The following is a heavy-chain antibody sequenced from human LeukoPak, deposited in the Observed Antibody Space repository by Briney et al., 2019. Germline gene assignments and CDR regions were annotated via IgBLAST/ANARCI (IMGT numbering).Heavy chain of an antibody. Sequence: VASVTVSCKASGYTFTSYGISWVRQAPGQGLEWMGWISAYNGNTNYAQKLQGRVTMTTDTSTSTAYMELRSLRSDDTAVYYCARGNVDTAIYYYYGMDVWGRGTTVTVSS. D-gene: IGHD5-18*01. V-gene: IGHV1-18*01. CDR1: GYTFTSYG. CDR2: ISAYNGNT. J-gene: IGHJ6*02. CDR3: ARGNVDTAIYYYYGMDV.